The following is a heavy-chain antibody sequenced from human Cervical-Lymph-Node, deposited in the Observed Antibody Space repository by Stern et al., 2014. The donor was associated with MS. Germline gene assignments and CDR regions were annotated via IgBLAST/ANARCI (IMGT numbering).Heavy chain of an antibody. D-gene: IGHD1-26*01. J-gene: IGHJ4*02. CDR1: GYTFSDYG. V-gene: IGHV1-18*01. Sequence: VQLLESGAEVKKPGASVQVSCKASGYTFSDYGITWVRQAPGQGLEWLGWINTYNANTFYAQNFQGRVTMTTDTSASTAYMALRSLKSDDTAVYYCAREAIVGARNDYWGQGTLVTVSS. CDR2: INTYNANT. CDR3: AREAIVGARNDY.